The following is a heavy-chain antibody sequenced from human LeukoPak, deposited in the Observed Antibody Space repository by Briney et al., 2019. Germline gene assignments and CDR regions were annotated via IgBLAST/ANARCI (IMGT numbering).Heavy chain of an antibody. J-gene: IGHJ4*02. CDR1: GFTFSSHG. CDR2: IRSKANSYAT. Sequence: PGETLRLSCAASGFTFSSHGMNWVRQAPGKGLEWVGRIRSKANSYATAYAASVKGRFTISRDDSKNTAYLQMNSLKTEDTAVYYCTTKLAYGDYVHGDYWGQGTLVTVSS. D-gene: IGHD4-17*01. V-gene: IGHV3-73*01. CDR3: TTKLAYGDYVHGDY.